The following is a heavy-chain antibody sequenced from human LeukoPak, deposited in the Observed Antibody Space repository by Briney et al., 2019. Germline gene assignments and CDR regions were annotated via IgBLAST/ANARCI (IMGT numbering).Heavy chain of an antibody. D-gene: IGHD6-13*01. Sequence: PSETLSLTCTVSGGSISSYYWSWIRQPPGKGLEWIGYIYYRGSTNYNPSLKSRVTISVDTSKNQFSLKLSSVTAADTAVYYCARLQQLVPYYYYGMDVWGKGTTVTVSS. J-gene: IGHJ6*04. CDR2: IYYRGST. V-gene: IGHV4-59*01. CDR3: ARLQQLVPYYYYGMDV. CDR1: GGSISSYY.